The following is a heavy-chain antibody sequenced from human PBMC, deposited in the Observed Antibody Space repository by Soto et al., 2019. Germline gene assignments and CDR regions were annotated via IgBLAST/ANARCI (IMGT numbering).Heavy chain of an antibody. CDR1: GGTFSSYA. CDR3: ARDNDSSGYYAWFDP. Sequence: QVQLVQSGAEVKKPGSSVKVSCKASGGTFSSYAISWVRQAPGQGLEWMGGIIPIFGTANYAQKLQGRVTITADESTSKAYMELSSLRSEDTAVYYCARDNDSSGYYAWFDPWGQGTLVTVSS. D-gene: IGHD3-22*01. CDR2: IIPIFGTA. V-gene: IGHV1-69*01. J-gene: IGHJ5*02.